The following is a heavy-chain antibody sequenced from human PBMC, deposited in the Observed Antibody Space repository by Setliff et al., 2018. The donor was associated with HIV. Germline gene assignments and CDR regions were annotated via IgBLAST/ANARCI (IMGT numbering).Heavy chain of an antibody. J-gene: IGHJ4*02. D-gene: IGHD6-19*01. CDR1: GFTFSRYA. CDR2: ISYNGDNK. V-gene: IGHV3-30-3*02. CDR3: VKSASWDLRGWLH. Sequence: GGSLRLSCAASGFTFSRYATNWVRQAPGKGLEWVAVISYNGDNKEYADSVKGRFTISRDYSKNMVYLQVSSLRAEDSAVYYCVKSASWDLRGWLHWGQGTPVTVSS.